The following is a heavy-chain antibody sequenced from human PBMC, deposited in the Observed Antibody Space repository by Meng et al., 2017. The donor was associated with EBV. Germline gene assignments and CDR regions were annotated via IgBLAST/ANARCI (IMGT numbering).Heavy chain of an antibody. CDR1: EFTFTSAW. J-gene: IGHJ4*02. CDR2: IRSQVDGRTA. Sequence: VQLVESGGGLVKPGESLKLSCAASEFTFTSAWMNWVRQAPGKGLEWAGRIRSQVDGRTADYSAPVKGRFTISRDDSKHTLYLQMNSLKIEDSAVYYCTTDEGGSRFWGQGTLVTVSS. CDR3: TTDEGGSRF. D-gene: IGHD1-26*01. V-gene: IGHV3-15*01.